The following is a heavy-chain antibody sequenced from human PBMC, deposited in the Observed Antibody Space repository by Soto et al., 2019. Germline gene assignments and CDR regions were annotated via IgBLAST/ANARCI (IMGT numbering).Heavy chain of an antibody. CDR2: IYYSGST. V-gene: IGHV4-31*03. J-gene: IGHJ6*02. CDR1: GGSISSGGYY. Sequence: QVQLQESGPGLVKPSQTLSLTCTVSGGSISSGGYYWSWIRQHPGKGLEWIGYIYYSGSTYYNSYLKSRVTMSVDTSKNQFSLKLSSVTAADTAVYYCARDFTDSSGPTLGMGVWGQGTTVTVSS. CDR3: ARDFTDSSGPTLGMGV. D-gene: IGHD6-19*01.